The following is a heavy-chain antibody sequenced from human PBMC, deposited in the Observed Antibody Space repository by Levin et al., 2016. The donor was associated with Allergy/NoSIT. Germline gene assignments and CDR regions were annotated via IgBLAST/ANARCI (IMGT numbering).Heavy chain of an antibody. CDR3: ARGGPLPQSIRGVKNKYYYYYYGMDV. V-gene: IGHV4-34*01. CDR1: GGSFSSYY. Sequence: SETLSLTCAVYGGSFSSYYWSWIRQPPGKGLEWIGEINHSGSTNYNPSLKSRVTISVDTSKNQFSLKLSSVTAADTAVYYCARGGPLPQSIRGVKNKYYYYYYGMDVWGQGTTVTVSS. CDR2: INHSGST. D-gene: IGHD3-10*01. J-gene: IGHJ6*02.